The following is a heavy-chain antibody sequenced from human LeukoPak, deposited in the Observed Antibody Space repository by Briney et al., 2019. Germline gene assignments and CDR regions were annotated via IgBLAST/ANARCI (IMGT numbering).Heavy chain of an antibody. J-gene: IGHJ4*02. CDR2: IKNRFNGETT. V-gene: IGHV3-15*01. Sequence: PGGSLRLSCAASEFTFSDAWMNWVRQAPGKGLEWVGRIKNRFNGETTDYAAPVKGRFTISRDDSKKTLYLQMNSLKADDTAVYFCTTVTVCTGSSCPGAFDHWGQGTLVTVSS. CDR3: TTVTVCTGSSCPGAFDH. D-gene: IGHD2-8*02. CDR1: EFTFSDAW.